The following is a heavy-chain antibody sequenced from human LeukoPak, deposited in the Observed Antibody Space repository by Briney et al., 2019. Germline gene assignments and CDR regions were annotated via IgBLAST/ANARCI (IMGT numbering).Heavy chain of an antibody. D-gene: IGHD1-7*01. CDR3: ARDYWWNYDY. V-gene: IGHV3-23*01. J-gene: IGHJ4*02. CDR2: ISGGDGTT. CDR1: GFTFSSYS. Sequence: GGSLRLSCAASGFTFSSYSMNWVRQAPGKGLEWVSGISGGDGTTFYADSVKGRFTISRDNSKNTIYLQMDSLRAEDTAIYYCARDYWWNYDYWGQGTLVTVSS.